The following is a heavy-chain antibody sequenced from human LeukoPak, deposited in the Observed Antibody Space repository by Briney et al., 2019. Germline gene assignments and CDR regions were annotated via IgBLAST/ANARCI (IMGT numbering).Heavy chain of an antibody. D-gene: IGHD4-17*01. CDR2: IYYSGST. V-gene: IGHV4-59*01. CDR1: GGSISSYY. Sequence: SETLSLTCTASGGSISSYYWSWLRQPPGKGLEWIGYIYYSGSTNYNPSLKSRVTISVDTSKNQFSLKLSSVTAADTAVYYCARVKYGDYYYYYMDVWGKGTTVTVSS. J-gene: IGHJ6*03. CDR3: ARVKYGDYYYYYMDV.